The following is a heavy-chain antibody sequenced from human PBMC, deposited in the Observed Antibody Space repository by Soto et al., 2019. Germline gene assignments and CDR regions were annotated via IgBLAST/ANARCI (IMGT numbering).Heavy chain of an antibody. CDR2: ISYDGTNK. D-gene: IGHD5-18*01. J-gene: IGHJ6*02. CDR1: GFTFSTYA. CDR3: AKDGGGYNYGYVMLDKYYYGMDV. V-gene: IGHV3-30-3*01. Sequence: QVHLVESGGGVVQPGRSLRLSCAASGFTFSTYAMHWVRQAPGKGLEWVAVISYDGTNKYYADSVRGRFTIPRDNSKNTLFLQMNSLRAEDTAVYYCAKDGGGYNYGYVMLDKYYYGMDVWGQGTTVTVSS.